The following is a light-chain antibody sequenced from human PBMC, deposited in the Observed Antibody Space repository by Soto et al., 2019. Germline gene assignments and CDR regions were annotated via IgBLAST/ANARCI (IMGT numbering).Light chain of an antibody. V-gene: IGLV2-14*03. CDR2: DVS. CDR1: ISDVGAYNF. Sequence: QSALTQPASVSGSPGQSITISCTGTISDVGAYNFVSWYQQYPGKAPKLMICDVSNRPSGVSNRFSGSKSGNTASLTISGLQAEDEADYYCSSFTGSNYVFGTGTKLTVL. CDR3: SSFTGSNYV. J-gene: IGLJ1*01.